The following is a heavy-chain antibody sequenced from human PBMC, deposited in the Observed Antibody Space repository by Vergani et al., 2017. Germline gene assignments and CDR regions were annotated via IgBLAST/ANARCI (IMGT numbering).Heavy chain of an antibody. V-gene: IGHV3-9*01. J-gene: IGHJ4*02. CDR2: ISWNSGSI. CDR3: ARYDFWSGYAY. Sequence: EVQLVESGGGLVQPGRSLRLSCAASGFTFDDYAMHWVRQAPGKGLECVSGISWNSGSIGYADSVKGRFTISRDNAKNSLYLQMNSLRAEDTAVYYCARYDFWSGYAYWGQGTLVTVSS. D-gene: IGHD3-3*01. CDR1: GFTFDDYA.